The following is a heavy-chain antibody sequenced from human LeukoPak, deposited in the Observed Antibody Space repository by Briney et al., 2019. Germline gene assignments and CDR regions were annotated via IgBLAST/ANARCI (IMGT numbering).Heavy chain of an antibody. CDR2: IIPIFGTA. V-gene: IGHV1-69*05. J-gene: IGHJ6*04. CDR3: ATELMDV. CDR1: GGTFSSYA. Sequence: SVKVSCKASGGTFSSYAISWVRQAPGQGLEWMGGIIPIFGTANYAQKFQGRVTMTRNTSISTAYMELSSLRSEYTAVYYCATELMDVWGKGTTVTISS.